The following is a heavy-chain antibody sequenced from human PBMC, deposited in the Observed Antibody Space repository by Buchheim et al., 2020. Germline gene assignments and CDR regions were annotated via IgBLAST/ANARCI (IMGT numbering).Heavy chain of an antibody. CDR1: GFTFSSYA. CDR2: IFNTAGGT. J-gene: IGHJ5*02. D-gene: IGHD3/OR15-3a*01. V-gene: IGHV3-23*04. Sequence: EVQVVESGGGLVQPGGSLRLSCAASGFTFSSYAMTWVRQAPGKGLEWVSTIFNTAGGTYYADSVKGRFTISRDNSQNMVDLQMNTLGAEDTALYYCARRMTFGATPGLDPWGQGTL. CDR3: ARRMTFGATPGLDP.